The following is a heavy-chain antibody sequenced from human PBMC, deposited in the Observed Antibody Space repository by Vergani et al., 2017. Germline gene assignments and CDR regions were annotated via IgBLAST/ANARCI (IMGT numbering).Heavy chain of an antibody. Sequence: EVQLVESGGGLVQPGRSLRLSCTASGFTFGDYAMSWVRQAPGKGLEWVGFIRSKAYGGTTEYAAAVKGRFTISRDDSKSIAYLQMNSLKTEDTAVYYCTREAAVRRRYVDYWGQGTLVTVSS. J-gene: IGHJ4*02. CDR1: GFTFGDYA. V-gene: IGHV3-49*04. CDR2: IRSKAYGGTT. CDR3: TREAAVRRRYVDY. D-gene: IGHD2-15*01.